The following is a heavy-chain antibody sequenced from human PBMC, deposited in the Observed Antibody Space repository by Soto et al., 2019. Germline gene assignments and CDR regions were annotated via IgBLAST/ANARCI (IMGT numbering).Heavy chain of an antibody. D-gene: IGHD3-10*01. V-gene: IGHV1-69*13. Sequence: SVKVSCKASGGTFSSYAISWVRQAPGQGLEWMGGIIPIFGTANYAQKFQGRVTITADESTSTAYMELSSLRSEDTAVYYCARWGYGSVSNYYYGMDVWDQGTTVTVSS. CDR1: GGTFSSYA. J-gene: IGHJ6*02. CDR3: ARWGYGSVSNYYYGMDV. CDR2: IIPIFGTA.